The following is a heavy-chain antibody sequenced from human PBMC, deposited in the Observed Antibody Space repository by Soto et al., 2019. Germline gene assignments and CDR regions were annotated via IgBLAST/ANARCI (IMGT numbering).Heavy chain of an antibody. CDR2: ISAGASAI. D-gene: IGHD6-25*01. CDR1: GISVTDSS. Sequence: DVELVESGGGLVQPGGSVRLSCAVSGISVTDSSMTWVRQAPGKGLEWIALISAGASAIYYAASFKGRFTVSTDTANNSVSLQMRRLRDEDTAVYYCTKARGYNGNYSPFWGQGTLVNVSS. J-gene: IGHJ4*02. CDR3: TKARGYNGNYSPF. V-gene: IGHV3-48*02.